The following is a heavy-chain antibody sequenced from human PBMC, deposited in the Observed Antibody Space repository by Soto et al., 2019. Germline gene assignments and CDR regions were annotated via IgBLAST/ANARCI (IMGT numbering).Heavy chain of an antibody. CDR2: ISAYNGNT. V-gene: IGHV1-18*01. CDR1: GYTFTSYG. Sequence: GASVKVSCKASGYTFTSYGISWVRQAPGQGLEWMGWISAYNGNTNYAQKLQGRVTMTTDTSTSTAYMELRSLRSDDTAVYYCARAEDVLLWFGEFGGRGFDPWGQGTLVTVSS. J-gene: IGHJ5*02. CDR3: ARAEDVLLWFGEFGGRGFDP. D-gene: IGHD3-10*01.